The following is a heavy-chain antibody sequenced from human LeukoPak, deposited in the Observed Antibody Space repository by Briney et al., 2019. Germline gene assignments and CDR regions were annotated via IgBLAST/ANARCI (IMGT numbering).Heavy chain of an antibody. CDR2: INSGWNT. V-gene: IGHV3-66*02. CDR1: GFTVSSNY. J-gene: IGHJ4*02. Sequence: GGSLRLSCAASGFTVSSNYMSWVRQAPGKGRDGVSFINSGWNTPYADSVKGRFTIYRDNSKNTLYLQMNSLRGEDTAVYYCARDPSNPTAFDYWGQGTLVTVSS. CDR3: ARDPSNPTAFDY. D-gene: IGHD6-6*01.